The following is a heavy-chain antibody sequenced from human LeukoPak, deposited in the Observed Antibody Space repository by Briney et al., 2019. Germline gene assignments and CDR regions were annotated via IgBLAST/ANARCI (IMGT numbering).Heavy chain of an antibody. CDR3: ARTSIAAAGPYYYYYGMDV. J-gene: IGHJ6*02. Sequence: SVKVSCKASGGTFSSYATSWVRQAPGQGLEWMGRIIPILGIANYAQKFQGRVTITADKSTSTAYMELSSLRSEDTAVYYCARTSIAAAGPYYYYYGMDVWGQGTTVTVSS. D-gene: IGHD6-13*01. V-gene: IGHV1-69*04. CDR2: IIPILGIA. CDR1: GGTFSSYA.